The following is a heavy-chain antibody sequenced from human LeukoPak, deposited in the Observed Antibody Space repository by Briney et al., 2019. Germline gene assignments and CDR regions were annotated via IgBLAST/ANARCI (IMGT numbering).Heavy chain of an antibody. CDR1: GGSISNYY. CDR2: IYSSGST. V-gene: IGHV4-4*07. D-gene: IGHD5-18*01. Sequence: SETLSLTCTVSGGSISNYYWSWLRQPAGKGLEYIGRIYSSGSTNYNPPLKSRVTISVDKSKNQFSLKLSSVTAADTAVYYCARVDVDTAMVGSYDYWGQGTLVTVSS. J-gene: IGHJ4*02. CDR3: ARVDVDTAMVGSYDY.